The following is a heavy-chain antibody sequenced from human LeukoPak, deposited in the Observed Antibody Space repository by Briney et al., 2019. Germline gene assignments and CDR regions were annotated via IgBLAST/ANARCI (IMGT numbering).Heavy chain of an antibody. CDR3: ARASYGSGSYYFDY. Sequence: SETLSLTCAVSGGSISSGGYSWSWIRQPPGKGLEWIGYIYHSGSTYYNPSLKSRVTISVDRSKNQFSLKLSSVTAADTAVYYCARASYGSGSYYFDYWGQGTLVTVSS. CDR2: IYHSGST. D-gene: IGHD3-10*01. J-gene: IGHJ4*02. V-gene: IGHV4-30-2*01. CDR1: GGSISSGGYS.